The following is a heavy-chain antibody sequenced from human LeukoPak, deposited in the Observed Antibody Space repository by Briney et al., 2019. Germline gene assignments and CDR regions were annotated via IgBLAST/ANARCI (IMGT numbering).Heavy chain of an antibody. CDR3: AKDMRPGIAAAGTPYYYYYGMDV. CDR1: GFTFRSYS. CDR2: ISGDGGST. V-gene: IGHV3-43*02. D-gene: IGHD6-13*01. J-gene: IGHJ6*02. Sequence: EGSLRLSCAASGFTFRSYSMNWVRQAPGKGLEWVSLISGDGGSTYYADSVKGGFTISRDNSKNSLYLQMNSLRTEDTALYYCAKDMRPGIAAAGTPYYYYYGMDVWGQGTTVTVSS.